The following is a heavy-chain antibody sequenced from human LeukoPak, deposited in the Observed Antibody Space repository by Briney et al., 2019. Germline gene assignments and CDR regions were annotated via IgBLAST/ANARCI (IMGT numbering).Heavy chain of an antibody. CDR1: GDSVSSNSAA. J-gene: IGHJ5*02. CDR2: TYYRSKWYN. CDR3: AREGSRDSSSWYWFDP. Sequence: SQTLSLTCAISGDSVSSNSAAWIWMRHSPSRGFKGLGRTYYRSKWYNDYAVSEKSRITISPDTSKNQFSLQLNSVTPEDTAVYYCAREGSRDSSSWYWFDPWGQGTLVTVSS. V-gene: IGHV6-1*01. D-gene: IGHD6-13*01.